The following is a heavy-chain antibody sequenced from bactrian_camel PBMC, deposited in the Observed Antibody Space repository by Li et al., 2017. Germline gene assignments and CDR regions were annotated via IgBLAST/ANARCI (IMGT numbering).Heavy chain of an antibody. J-gene: IGHJ4*01. CDR2: IKSDGGQT. CDR3: AKARERWILPTSSTRSQYSD. CDR1: GFTFSNSG. Sequence: HVQLVESGGGLVQPGGSVRLSCVASGFTFSNSGMSWVRQAPGKGLEWVSHIKSDGGQTFYADSVRGRFTISRDNAKDTLYLQLNSLKTEDTAVYYCAKARERWILPTSSTRSQYSDWGQGTQVTVS. V-gene: IGHV3S37*01. D-gene: IGHD2*01.